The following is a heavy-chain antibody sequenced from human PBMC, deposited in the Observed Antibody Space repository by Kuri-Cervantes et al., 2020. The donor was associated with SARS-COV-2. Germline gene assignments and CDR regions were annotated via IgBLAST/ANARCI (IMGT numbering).Heavy chain of an antibody. V-gene: IGHV4-4*07. Sequence: SETLSPTCTVAGGSISSYSGSWIRQPAGKGLEWIGRIYTSVSTNYNPSLKSRVTMSVDTSKNQFSLKLSSVTAADTAVCYCARDLPPKAAAGTRNAFDIWGQGTMVTV. CDR1: GGSISSYS. D-gene: IGHD6-13*01. CDR2: IYTSVST. J-gene: IGHJ3*02. CDR3: ARDLPPKAAAGTRNAFDI.